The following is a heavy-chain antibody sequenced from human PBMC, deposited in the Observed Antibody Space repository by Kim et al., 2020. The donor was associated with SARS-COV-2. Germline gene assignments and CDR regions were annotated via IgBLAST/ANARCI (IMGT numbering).Heavy chain of an antibody. D-gene: IGHD2-21*01. CDR3: ARAQRGNSFDS. CDR2: VWYDGTTK. J-gene: IGHJ4*02. Sequence: GGSLRLSCVASGFNFSSYGMHWVRQVPGKGLEWVAFVWYDGTTKYYGDSVRGRFTISRDNSKNTLYVQMKNLTAEDTAVYYCARAQRGNSFDSWGRRPLV. V-gene: IGHV3-33*01. CDR1: GFNFSSYG.